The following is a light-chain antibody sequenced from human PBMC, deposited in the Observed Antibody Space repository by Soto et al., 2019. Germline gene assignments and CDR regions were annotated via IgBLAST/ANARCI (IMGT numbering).Light chain of an antibody. CDR3: SSYTNKDTLL. CDR2: DVT. J-gene: IGLJ3*02. V-gene: IGLV2-14*03. CDR1: SSDVGGYDH. Sequence: QSALTQPASVSGSPGQSVTISCTGTSSDVGGYDHVSWYQQHPGKAPKLIIYDVTVRPSGISPRFSGSKSDNTASLAVSGLQAEDEADYYSSSYTNKDTLLFGGGTKLTVL.